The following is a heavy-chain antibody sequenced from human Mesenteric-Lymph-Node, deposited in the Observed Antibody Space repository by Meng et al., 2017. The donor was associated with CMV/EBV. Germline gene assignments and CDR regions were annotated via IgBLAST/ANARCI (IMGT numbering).Heavy chain of an antibody. CDR3: ATLCGGDCYSRGLDY. D-gene: IGHD2-21*01. V-gene: IGHV3-23*03. J-gene: IGHJ4*02. CDR2: IYSGGGST. CDR1: GFTFSTYA. Sequence: GGSLRLSCAASGFTFSTYAMSWVRQAPGKGLEWVSVIYSGGGSTYYADSVKGRFTISRDNSKNTLYLQMNSLRAEDTAVYYCATLCGGDCYSRGLDYWGQGTLVTVSS.